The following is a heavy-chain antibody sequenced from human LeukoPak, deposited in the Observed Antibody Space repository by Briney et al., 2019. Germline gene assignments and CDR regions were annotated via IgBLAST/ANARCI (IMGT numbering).Heavy chain of an antibody. D-gene: IGHD3-10*01. CDR2: IYYSGNT. V-gene: IGHV4-59*01. CDR1: DGSFSGYY. J-gene: IGHJ4*02. Sequence: SETLSLTCAVYDGSFSGYYCSWIRQPPGKGLEWIGFIYYSGNTNYNPSLKSRVTISVDTSKNQFSLKLSSMTAADTAVYYCARGALLWFGDRMEYYFDYWGQGTLLTVSS. CDR3: ARGALLWFGDRMEYYFDY.